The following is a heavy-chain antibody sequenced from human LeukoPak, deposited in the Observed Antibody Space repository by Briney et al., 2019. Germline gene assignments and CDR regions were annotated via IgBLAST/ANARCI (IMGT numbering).Heavy chain of an antibody. CDR3: ARVAVSRKMIHFDY. J-gene: IGHJ4*02. CDR1: GYTFTGYY. Sequence: GASVKVSCKASGYTFTGYYMHWVRQAPGQGLEWMGWINPNSGGTNYAQKFQGRVTMTRDTSISTAYMELSRLRSDDTAVYYCARVAVSRKMIHFDYWGQRTLVTVSS. CDR2: INPNSGGT. D-gene: IGHD6-19*01. V-gene: IGHV1-2*02.